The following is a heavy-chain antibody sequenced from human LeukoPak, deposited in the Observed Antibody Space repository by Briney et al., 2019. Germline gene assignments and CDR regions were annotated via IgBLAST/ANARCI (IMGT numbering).Heavy chain of an antibody. CDR2: IWYDGTNK. CDR3: ARDAAGTCLDY. Sequence: GGSLRLSCAASGFTFGSYSMNWVRQAPGRGLDWVALIWYDGTNKYYADSVKGRFTVSRDNSKNTLYLQMNSLRAEDTAVYYCARDAAGTCLDYWGQGTLVTVSS. J-gene: IGHJ4*02. CDR1: GFTFGSYS. V-gene: IGHV3-33*08. D-gene: IGHD1-7*01.